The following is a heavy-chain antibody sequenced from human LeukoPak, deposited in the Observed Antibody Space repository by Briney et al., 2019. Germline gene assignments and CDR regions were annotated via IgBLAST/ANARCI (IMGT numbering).Heavy chain of an antibody. Sequence: SETLSLTCTVSGGSISSSSYYWGWIRQPPGKGLEWIGSIYYSGGTYYNPSLKSRVTMSVDTSKNQFSLKLSSVTAADTAVYYCARDYCRTTTCPFDCWGQGTLVTVSS. J-gene: IGHJ4*02. D-gene: IGHD2-2*01. CDR1: GGSISSSSYY. CDR2: IYYSGGT. V-gene: IGHV4-39*07. CDR3: ARDYCRTTTCPFDC.